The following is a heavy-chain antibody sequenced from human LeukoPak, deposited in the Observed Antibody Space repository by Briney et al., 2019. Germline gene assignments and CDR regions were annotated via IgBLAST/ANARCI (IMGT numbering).Heavy chain of an antibody. CDR3: SIGGYCSSTSCYVGWFYP. CDR1: GFTFSSDV. D-gene: IGHD2-2*01. J-gene: IGHJ5*02. V-gene: IGHV3-23*01. CDR2: ISGGGGRT. Sequence: GALRVSCAAPGFTFSSDVMNWVCQAPGKGLEWVSVISGGGGRTYYADSVKGRFTIARDNSKNTLFMQMNSLRAEDTAVYYCSIGGYCSSTSCYVGWFYPWGQGNLVTVSS.